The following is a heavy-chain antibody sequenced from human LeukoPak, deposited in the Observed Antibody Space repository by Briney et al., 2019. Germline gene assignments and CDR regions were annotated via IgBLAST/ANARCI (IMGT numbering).Heavy chain of an antibody. V-gene: IGHV1-3*01. CDR1: GYIFTDYA. Sequence: ASVKVSCKASGYIFTDYAIHWLRQAPGQRPEWMGWMNAGNGNTKYAQTFQGRITLIRDTSATTAYMELSSLTHDDTAVYYCARGRGTSGSNRIFYYYYYMDVWGKGTTVTVSS. CDR2: MNAGNGNT. D-gene: IGHD2-15*01. J-gene: IGHJ6*03. CDR3: ARGRGTSGSNRIFYYYYYMDV.